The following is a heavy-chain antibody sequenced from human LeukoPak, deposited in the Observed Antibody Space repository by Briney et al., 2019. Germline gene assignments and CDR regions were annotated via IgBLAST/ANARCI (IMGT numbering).Heavy chain of an antibody. CDR3: AKGLSPYYYGSGSYSPTWFDP. CDR2: ISSSGGST. D-gene: IGHD3-10*01. CDR1: GFTFSSYA. Sequence: GGSLRLSCAASGFTFSSYAMSWVRQAPGKGLECVSAISSSGGSTYYADSVKGRFTISRDNSKNTLYLQMNSLRAEDTAVYYCAKGLSPYYYGSGSYSPTWFDPWGQGTLVTVSS. V-gene: IGHV3-23*01. J-gene: IGHJ5*02.